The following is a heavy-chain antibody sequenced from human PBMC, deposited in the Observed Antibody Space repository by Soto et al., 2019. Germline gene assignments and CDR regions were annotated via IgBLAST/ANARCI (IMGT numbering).Heavy chain of an antibody. Sequence: LRLSCAASGFAFSGYGMHWVRQAPGKGLEWVALIWYDGSKTYHADSVKGRFAISRDDSKSTLFLQMSSLRVDDTAVYYCVRDPATVTSYFDYWGQGALLTVSS. CDR1: GFAFSGYG. D-gene: IGHD4-17*01. V-gene: IGHV3-33*01. J-gene: IGHJ4*02. CDR3: VRDPATVTSYFDY. CDR2: IWYDGSKT.